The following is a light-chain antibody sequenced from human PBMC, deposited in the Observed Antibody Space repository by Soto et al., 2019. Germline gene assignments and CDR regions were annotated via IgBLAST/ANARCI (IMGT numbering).Light chain of an antibody. J-gene: IGLJ3*02. CDR2: GSS. V-gene: IGLV1-40*01. Sequence: QLVLTQPPTVSGAPGQTVTISCTGSSSNLGARYDVHWYQQVPGKAPKLLIFGSSDRASGVPDRFSGSKSGTSASLAITGLQADDEATYFCQSYDKSLSGSVFGGGTKVTVL. CDR3: QSYDKSLSGSV. CDR1: SSNLGARYD.